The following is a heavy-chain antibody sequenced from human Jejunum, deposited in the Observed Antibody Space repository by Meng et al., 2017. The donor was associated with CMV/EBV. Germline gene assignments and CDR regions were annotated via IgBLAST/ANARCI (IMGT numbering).Heavy chain of an antibody. CDR2: IAYDGANE. J-gene: IGHJ4*02. CDR1: FTFSSYA. Sequence: FTFSSYARHWVRQAPGKGLEWVAVIAYDGANEFYADSVKGRFTVSRDNSTNTLYLQMDSLRVEDTAVYYCARPRVSSTNWAPQGHWGQGTQVTVSS. V-gene: IGHV3-30-3*01. D-gene: IGHD5/OR15-5a*01. CDR3: ARPRVSSTNWAPQGH.